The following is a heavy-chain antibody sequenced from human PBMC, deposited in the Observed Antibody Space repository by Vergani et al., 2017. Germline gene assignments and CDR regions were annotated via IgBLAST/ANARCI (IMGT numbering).Heavy chain of an antibody. CDR1: GFTFSSYS. CDR3: ARAIRFLAFIDAFDI. V-gene: IGHV3-21*01. CDR2: ISSSSSYI. D-gene: IGHD3-3*01. Sequence: EVQLVESGGGLVKPGGSLRLSCAASGFTFSSYSMNWVRQAPGKGLEWVSSISSSSSYIYYADSVKGRFTISRDNAKNSLYLQMNSLRAEDTAVYYCARAIRFLAFIDAFDIWGQGTMVTVSS. J-gene: IGHJ3*02.